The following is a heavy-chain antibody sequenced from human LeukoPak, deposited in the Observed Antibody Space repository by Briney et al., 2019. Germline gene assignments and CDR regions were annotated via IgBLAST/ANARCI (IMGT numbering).Heavy chain of an antibody. Sequence: ASVRVSCKVSGYTLTELSMHWVRQAPGKGLERMGGFDPEDGETIYAQKFQGRVTMTEDTSTDTAYMELSSLRSEDTAVYYCATEDYSSSSLRWFDPWGQGTLVTVSS. CDR1: GYTLTELS. CDR2: FDPEDGET. CDR3: ATEDYSSSSLRWFDP. V-gene: IGHV1-24*01. D-gene: IGHD6-6*01. J-gene: IGHJ5*02.